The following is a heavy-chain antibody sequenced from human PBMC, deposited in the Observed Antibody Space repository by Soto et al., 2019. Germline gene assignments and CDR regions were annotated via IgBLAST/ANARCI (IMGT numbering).Heavy chain of an antibody. CDR1: GFTFSSYW. V-gene: IGHV3-7*03. CDR3: ARELGYCSSTSCYTGYYYGMDV. CDR2: IKQDGSEK. D-gene: IGHD2-2*02. J-gene: IGHJ6*02. Sequence: GGSLRLSCAASGFTFSSYWMSWVRQAPGKWLEWVANIKQDGSEKYYVDSVKGRFTISRDNAKNSLYLQMNSLRAEDTAVYYCARELGYCSSTSCYTGYYYGMDVWGQGXTVTVYS.